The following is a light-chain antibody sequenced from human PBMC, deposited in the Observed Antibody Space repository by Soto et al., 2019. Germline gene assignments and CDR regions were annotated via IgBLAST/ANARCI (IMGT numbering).Light chain of an antibody. J-gene: IGKJ2*01. CDR1: QGISNY. Sequence: DIQMTQSPSSLSASVGDRVTITCRASQGISNYLAWYQQKPGKVPKLLIYAAYTLQSGVPSRFSSSGSATDFTLTISSLQPEDVATYYCQKYNSAPHTFGQGTKLESK. CDR2: AAY. V-gene: IGKV1-27*01. CDR3: QKYNSAPHT.